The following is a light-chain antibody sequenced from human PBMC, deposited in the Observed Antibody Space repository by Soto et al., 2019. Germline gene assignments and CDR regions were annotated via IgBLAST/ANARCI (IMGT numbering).Light chain of an antibody. CDR2: GAS. J-gene: IGKJ2*01. CDR3: QQYGSPPPVT. V-gene: IGKV3-20*01. CDR1: QSVRSSY. Sequence: EIVLTQSPGTLSLTPGERATLSCRASQSVRSSYLAWYQQKHGQAPRLLIYGASSRATGIPDRFSGSGSGTDFTLTISRLEPEDFAVYYCQQYGSPPPVTFGQGTKLEIK.